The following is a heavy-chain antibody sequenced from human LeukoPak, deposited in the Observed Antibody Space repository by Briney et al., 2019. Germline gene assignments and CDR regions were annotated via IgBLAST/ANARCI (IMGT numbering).Heavy chain of an antibody. Sequence: SETLSLTCAVYGGSFSGYYWSWIRQPPGKGLEWIGSIYYSGSTYYNPSLKSRVTISVDTSKNQFSLKLSSVTAADTAVYYCAREDIVVVPAAFDYWGQGTLVTVSS. CDR2: IYYSGST. J-gene: IGHJ4*02. D-gene: IGHD2-2*01. CDR3: AREDIVVVPAAFDY. V-gene: IGHV4-34*01. CDR1: GGSFSGYY.